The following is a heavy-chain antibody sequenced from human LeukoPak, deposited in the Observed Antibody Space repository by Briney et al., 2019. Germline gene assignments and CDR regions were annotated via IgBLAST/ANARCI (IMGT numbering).Heavy chain of an antibody. Sequence: SETLSLTCTVSGGSINSGGYYWSWIRQHPGKGLEWIGYIYYSGSTYYNPSLRSRVTISVDTSKNQFSLKLSSVTAADTAVYYCARVSAVVPAAIGYWGQGTLVTVPS. CDR3: ARVSAVVPAAIGY. D-gene: IGHD2-2*01. J-gene: IGHJ4*02. V-gene: IGHV4-31*03. CDR1: GGSINSGGYY. CDR2: IYYSGST.